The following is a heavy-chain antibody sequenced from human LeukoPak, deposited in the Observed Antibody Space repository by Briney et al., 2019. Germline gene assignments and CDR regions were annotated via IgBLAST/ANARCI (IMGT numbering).Heavy chain of an antibody. CDR1: GFTFSSYG. J-gene: IGHJ1*01. Sequence: GGSLRLSCAASGFTFSSYGMPWFRKAPGKGLEWVAVNKYYGDSVKGRFTISRDNSKKTLYLQMNSLRVEDTAVYYCARGDGYNDAEYLQHWGQGTLVTVS. CDR2: NK. D-gene: IGHD5-24*01. CDR3: ARGDGYNDAEYLQH. V-gene: IGHV3-33*01.